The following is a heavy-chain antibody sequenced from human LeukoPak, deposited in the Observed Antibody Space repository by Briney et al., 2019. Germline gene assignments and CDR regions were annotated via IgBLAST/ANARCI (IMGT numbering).Heavy chain of an antibody. D-gene: IGHD3-22*01. CDR2: IYTSGST. Sequence: SETLSLTCTVSGGSISSYYWSWIRQPAGKGLGWIWRIYTSGSTNYNPSLKSRVTMSVDTSKNQFSLKLSSVTAADTAVYYCARDGPYYYDSSGYYYDYWGQGTLVTVSS. J-gene: IGHJ4*02. CDR1: GGSISSYY. CDR3: ARDGPYYYDSSGYYYDY. V-gene: IGHV4-4*07.